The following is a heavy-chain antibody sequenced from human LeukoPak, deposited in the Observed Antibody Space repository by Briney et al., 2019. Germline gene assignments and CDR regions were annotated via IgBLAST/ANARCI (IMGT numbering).Heavy chain of an antibody. CDR3: ARDGLGRSHDY. Sequence: ASVKVSCKASGYTFTGYYMHWVRQAPGQGLEWMGWISAYNGNTNYAQKLQGRVTMTTDTSTSTAYMELRSLRSDDTAVYYCARDGLGRSHDYWGQGTLVTVSS. CDR1: GYTFTGYY. V-gene: IGHV1-18*04. J-gene: IGHJ4*02. CDR2: ISAYNGNT. D-gene: IGHD3/OR15-3a*01.